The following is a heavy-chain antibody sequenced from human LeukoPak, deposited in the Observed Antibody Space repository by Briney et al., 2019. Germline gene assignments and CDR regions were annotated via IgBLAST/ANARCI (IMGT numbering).Heavy chain of an antibody. CDR1: GGSISSYY. CDR2: IYTSGST. J-gene: IGHJ6*03. Sequence: SSETLSLTCTVSGGSISSYYWSWIRQPAGKGLEWIGRIYTSGSTNYNPSLKSRVTMSVDTSKNQFSLKLSSVTAADTAVYYCAGYYGSGSYYYYYMDVWGKGTTVTISS. CDR3: AGYYGSGSYYYYYMDV. D-gene: IGHD3-10*01. V-gene: IGHV4-4*07.